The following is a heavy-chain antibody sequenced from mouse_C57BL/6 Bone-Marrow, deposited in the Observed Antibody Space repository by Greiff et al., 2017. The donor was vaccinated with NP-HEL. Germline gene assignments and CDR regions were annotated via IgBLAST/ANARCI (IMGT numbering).Heavy chain of an antibody. CDR3: ARERMYDYEDFDY. Sequence: EVKLQESGPELVKPGASVKMSCKASGYTFTDYNMHWVKQSHGKSLEWIGYINPNNGGTSYNQKFKGKATLTVNKSSSTAYMELRSLTSEDSAVYYCARERMYDYEDFDYWGQGTTLTVSS. V-gene: IGHV1-22*01. J-gene: IGHJ2*01. CDR2: INPNNGGT. CDR1: GYTFTDYN. D-gene: IGHD2-4*01.